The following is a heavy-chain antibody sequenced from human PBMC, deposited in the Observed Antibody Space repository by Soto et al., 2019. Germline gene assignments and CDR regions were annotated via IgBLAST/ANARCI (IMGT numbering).Heavy chain of an antibody. D-gene: IGHD3-22*01. CDR3: PKIDGYFDY. CDR1: GFTFINTG. CDR2: STGNGDTT. Sequence: PGGSLRLSCAGSGFTFINTGMSWVRQAPGQGLEWVSASTGNGDTTYYADSVKGRFTISRDNSKSTLYLQMNSLRAEDTAVYYCPKIDGYFDYWGQAILVTFSS. J-gene: IGHJ4*02. V-gene: IGHV3-23*01.